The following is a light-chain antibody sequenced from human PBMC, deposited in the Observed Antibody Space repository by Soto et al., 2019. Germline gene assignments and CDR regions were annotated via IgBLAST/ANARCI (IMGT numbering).Light chain of an antibody. V-gene: IGLV2-8*01. CDR3: SSYAASNNFYFV. CDR2: EVT. CDR1: SSDVGGYNY. J-gene: IGLJ3*02. Sequence: QSALTQPPSASGSPGQSGTISCTGNSSDVGGYNYVSWYQQYPGRAPKLMIYEVTKRPSGVPDRFSGSKSGNTASLTVSGLQAEDEADYYCSSYAASNNFYFVFGGGTKVTV.